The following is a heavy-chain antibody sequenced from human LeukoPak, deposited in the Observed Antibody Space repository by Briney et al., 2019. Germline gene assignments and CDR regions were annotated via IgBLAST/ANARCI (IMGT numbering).Heavy chain of an antibody. J-gene: IGHJ5*02. D-gene: IGHD3-10*01. Sequence: PSETLSLTCTVSGGSISSNSYYWGWIRQPPGKGLKWIGSIYYSGSTYYNPSLKSRVTISVDTSKNQFPLKPNSVTAADTAVYYCARNRYYYGSGNYGVPNWFDPWGQGTLVTVSS. V-gene: IGHV4-39*01. CDR3: ARNRYYYGSGNYGVPNWFDP. CDR2: IYYSGST. CDR1: GGSISSNSYY.